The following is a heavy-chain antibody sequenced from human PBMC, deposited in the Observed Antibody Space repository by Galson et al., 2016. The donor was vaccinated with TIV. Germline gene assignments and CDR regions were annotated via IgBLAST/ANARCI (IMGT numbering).Heavy chain of an antibody. V-gene: IGHV3-30-3*01. CDR2: ISHDGNNK. CDR3: TRDGRGNWKYVDYFDY. J-gene: IGHJ4*02. Sequence: SLRLSCAASGFTFDSYTFHWVRQTPGKGLEWVAIISHDGNNKDFADSVQGRSTISRDSSKNTVFLQMNSLRLEDTAVYYCTRDGRGNWKYVDYFDYWGQGTLVTVSS. D-gene: IGHD1-7*01. CDR1: GFTFDSYT.